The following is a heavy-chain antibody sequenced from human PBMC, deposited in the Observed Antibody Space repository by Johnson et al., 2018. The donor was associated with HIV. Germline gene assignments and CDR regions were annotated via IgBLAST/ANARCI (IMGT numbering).Heavy chain of an antibody. CDR3: AREGKDNSRSASHDAFDF. D-gene: IGHD2/OR15-2a*01. Sequence: VQLVESGGSAVRPGGSLRLSCTASGFTFDDYGMSWVRQPPGKGLEWVSGISRNGGTTGYIDSVQGRFTISRDNAKNSLHLQMNRLRPEDTAFYYCAREGKDNSRSASHDAFDFWGQGTMVTVSS. J-gene: IGHJ3*01. CDR1: GFTFDDYG. CDR2: ISRNGGTT. V-gene: IGHV3-20*04.